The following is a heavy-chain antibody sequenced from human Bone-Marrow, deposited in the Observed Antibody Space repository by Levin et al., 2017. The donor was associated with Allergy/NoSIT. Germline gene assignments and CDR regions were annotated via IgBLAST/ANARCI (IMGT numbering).Heavy chain of an antibody. Sequence: GESLKISCAASGFKFDDHTIHWVRQPPGEGLEWVSLITWDGGRRLYADSVKGRFTISRDNSRNSLHLQMNTLRSEDSALYYCVRGSGETTSFDYWGQGSLVTVSS. CDR3: VRGSGETTSFDY. D-gene: IGHD4-17*01. V-gene: IGHV3-43*01. CDR1: GFKFDDHT. CDR2: ITWDGGRR. J-gene: IGHJ4*02.